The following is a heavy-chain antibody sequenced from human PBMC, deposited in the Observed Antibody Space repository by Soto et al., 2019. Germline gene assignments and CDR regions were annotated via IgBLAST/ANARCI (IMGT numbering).Heavy chain of an antibody. J-gene: IGHJ6*03. Sequence: EVQLLESGGGLVQPGGSLRLSCAASGFTFGSYAMNWLRQAPGRGLECVSFISGSGSTTYYADSVKGRFTVSRDNSKNTLYLQMNSLSAEDTALYYCAKFRGPSYSYFSIEVWGKRNTVTVSS. CDR2: ISGSGSTT. CDR1: GFTFGSYA. CDR3: AKFRGPSYSYFSIEV. D-gene: IGHD3-16*01. V-gene: IGHV3-23*01.